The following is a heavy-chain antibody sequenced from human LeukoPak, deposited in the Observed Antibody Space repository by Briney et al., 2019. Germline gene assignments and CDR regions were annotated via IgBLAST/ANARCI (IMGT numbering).Heavy chain of an antibody. J-gene: IGHJ4*02. CDR2: ISSSRSYI. CDR3: ARDPWGVVVPAAMEDY. V-gene: IGHV3-21*01. Sequence: GGSLRLSCAASGFTFSSYSMNWLRQAPGKGLEWVSSISSSRSYIYYADSVKGRFTISRDNAKNSMYLQMNSMRAEDTAVYYCARDPWGVVVPAAMEDYWGQGTLVTVSS. CDR1: GFTFSSYS. D-gene: IGHD2-2*01.